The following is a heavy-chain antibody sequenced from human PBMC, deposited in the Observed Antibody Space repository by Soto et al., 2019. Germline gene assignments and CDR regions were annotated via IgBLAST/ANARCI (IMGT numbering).Heavy chain of an antibody. D-gene: IGHD6-13*01. J-gene: IGHJ6*02. CDR2: ISAYNGNT. V-gene: IGHV1-18*01. CDR1: GYTFTSYG. CDR3: ARDRAPIAAAGRAGYYGMDV. Sequence: ASVKVSCKASGYTFTSYGISWVRQAPGQGLEWMGWISAYNGNTNYAQKLQGRVTMTTDTSTSTAYMELRSLRSDDTAVYYCARDRAPIAAAGRAGYYGMDVWGQGTTVTVSS.